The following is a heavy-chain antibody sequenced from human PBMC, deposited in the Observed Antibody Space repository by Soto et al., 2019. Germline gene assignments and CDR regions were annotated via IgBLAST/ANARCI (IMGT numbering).Heavy chain of an antibody. D-gene: IGHD6-19*01. Sequence: PSETLSLTCTVSGGSISSYYWSWIRQPPGKGLEWIGYIYYSGSTNYNPSLKSRVTISVDTSKNQFSLKLSSVTAADTAVFYCARDKSSYRRGVYYYGMDVWGQGTTVTVSS. V-gene: IGHV4-59*01. J-gene: IGHJ6*02. CDR2: IYYSGST. CDR1: GGSISSYY. CDR3: ARDKSSYRRGVYYYGMDV.